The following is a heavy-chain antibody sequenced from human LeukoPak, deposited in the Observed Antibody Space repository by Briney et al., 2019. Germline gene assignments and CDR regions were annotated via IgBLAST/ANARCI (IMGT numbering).Heavy chain of an antibody. CDR2: ISGSGAST. Sequence: GGSLRLSCAASGFSFSSYVMSWVRQAPGKGLEWVSGISGSGASTYYADSEKGRFTISRDNSKNTLYLQMNSLTTEDTALYYCAKGRATTDSYNWFDPWGQGTLVTVSS. D-gene: IGHD1-26*01. CDR3: AKGRATTDSYNWFDP. CDR1: GFSFSSYV. V-gene: IGHV3-23*01. J-gene: IGHJ5*02.